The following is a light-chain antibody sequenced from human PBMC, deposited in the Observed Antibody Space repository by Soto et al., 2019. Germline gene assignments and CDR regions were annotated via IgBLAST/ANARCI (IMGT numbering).Light chain of an antibody. Sequence: DIQMTQSPSSLSASVGDRVTITCRASQSISSYLNWYQQKPGKAPTLLIYAASSLQSGVPSRFSGSGSGTDFTLTISSLQPEDFATYYCHQSYSTPPEDTFGQGTKLEIK. CDR2: AAS. J-gene: IGKJ2*01. CDR1: QSISSY. V-gene: IGKV1-39*01. CDR3: HQSYSTPPEDT.